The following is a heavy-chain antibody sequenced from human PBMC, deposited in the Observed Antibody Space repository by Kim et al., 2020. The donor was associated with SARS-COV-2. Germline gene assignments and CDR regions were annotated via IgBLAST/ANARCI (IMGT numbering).Heavy chain of an antibody. V-gene: IGHV1-3*01. J-gene: IGHJ4*02. Sequence: ASVKVSCKASGYTFTSYAMHWVRQAPGQRLEWMGWINAGNGNTKYSQKFQVRVTITRDTSASTAYMELSSLRSEDTAVYYCARGIALYQLLLRYFDYWGQGTLVTVSS. D-gene: IGHD2-2*01. CDR3: ARGIALYQLLLRYFDY. CDR2: INAGNGNT. CDR1: GYTFTSYA.